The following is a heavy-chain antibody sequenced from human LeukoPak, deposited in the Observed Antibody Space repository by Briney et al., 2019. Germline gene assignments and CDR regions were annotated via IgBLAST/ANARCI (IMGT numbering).Heavy chain of an antibody. CDR3: ARGGSLAAAPHRYYFDY. CDR1: GYTFTSNY. CDR2: IYPRDGST. J-gene: IGHJ4*02. V-gene: IGHV1-46*01. D-gene: IGHD6-19*01. Sequence: GASVTVSCTASGYTFTSNYIHWVRQAPGQGLEWMGMIYPRDGSTSYAQKFQGRVTMTRDTSTSTVYMELSSLRSEDTAVFYCARGGSLAAAPHRYYFDYWGQGTPVTVSS.